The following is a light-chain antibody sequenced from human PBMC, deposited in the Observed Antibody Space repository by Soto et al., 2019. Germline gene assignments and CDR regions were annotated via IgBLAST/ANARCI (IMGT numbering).Light chain of an antibody. CDR1: SSDIGAGYD. Sequence: QSVRTQPPSMSGAPGQRVTISCSGSSSDIGAGYDVHWYQHLPGTAPKLLIYGNTNRPSGVPDRFSGSKSGTSASLAITGLQAEDEADYYCQSHDSSLNSWVFGGGTKLTVL. J-gene: IGLJ3*02. V-gene: IGLV1-40*01. CDR2: GNT. CDR3: QSHDSSLNSWV.